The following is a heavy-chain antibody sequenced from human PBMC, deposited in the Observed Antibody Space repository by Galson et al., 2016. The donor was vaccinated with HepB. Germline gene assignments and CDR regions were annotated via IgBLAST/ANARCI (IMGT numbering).Heavy chain of an antibody. CDR1: GNYFTTYG. Sequence: SVKVSCKASGNYFTTYGFTWVRQAPGQGLEWMGWIGDYNGNTPSAQKFQDRVTLTSNTFTTTVYLELRSLRLDDTAVYYCAAHSWTNSWGRKALDDWGQGTLITVSS. J-gene: IGHJ4*02. CDR3: AAHSWTNSWGRKALDD. D-gene: IGHD3-16*01. V-gene: IGHV1-18*01. CDR2: IGDYNGNT.